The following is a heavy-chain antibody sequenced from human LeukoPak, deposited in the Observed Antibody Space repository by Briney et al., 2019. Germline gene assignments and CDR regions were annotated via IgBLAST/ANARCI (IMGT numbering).Heavy chain of an antibody. CDR3: TRDLGSSGFDY. J-gene: IGHJ4*02. CDR2: ITSDGDM. D-gene: IGHD2-2*03. Sequence: GGSLRLSCDASGFMFNIFTMNWVRQAPGKGLEWVSSITSDGDMHYGDTVKGRFTISRDYAKSSPYLQMNRLRAEDTALYYCTRDLGSSGFDYWGQGTLVTVSS. V-gene: IGHV3-21*06. CDR1: GFMFNIFT.